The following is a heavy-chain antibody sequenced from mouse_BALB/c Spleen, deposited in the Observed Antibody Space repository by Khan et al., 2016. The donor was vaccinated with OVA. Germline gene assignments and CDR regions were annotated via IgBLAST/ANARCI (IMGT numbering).Heavy chain of an antibody. J-gene: IGHJ3*01. D-gene: IGHD6-1*01. V-gene: IGHV3-6*02. CDR1: GYSITSGYY. CDR2: KVYDGSN. Sequence: EVQLQESGPGLVKPSQSLSLTCSVTGYSITSGYYWNWIRQFPGNKLEWMGYKVYDGSNNYNPSLKNRISITRDTSKNQFFLQLNSVTTEATATYSVAGGEGCLAHWGHGTLVTVS. CDR3: AGGEGCLAH.